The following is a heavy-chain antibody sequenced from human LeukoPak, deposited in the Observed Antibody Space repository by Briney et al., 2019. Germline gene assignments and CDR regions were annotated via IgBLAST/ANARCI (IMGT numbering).Heavy chain of an antibody. V-gene: IGHV3-30*03. Sequence: PGGSLRLSCAASGFTFSSYGMHWVRQAPGKGLEWVAVISYDGSNKYYADSVKGRFTISRDNSKNTLYLQMNSLRAEDTAVYYCARDHAAGYYDSSDAFDIWGQGTMVTVSS. CDR2: ISYDGSNK. D-gene: IGHD3-22*01. CDR3: ARDHAAGYYDSSDAFDI. J-gene: IGHJ3*02. CDR1: GFTFSSYG.